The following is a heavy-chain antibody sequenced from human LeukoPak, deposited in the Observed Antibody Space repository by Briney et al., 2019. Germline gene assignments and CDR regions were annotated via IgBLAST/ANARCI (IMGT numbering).Heavy chain of an antibody. CDR2: INHSGST. CDR1: GGSFSGYY. D-gene: IGHD6-6*01. Sequence: SETLSLTCAVYGGSFSGYYWSWIRQPPGKGLEWIGEINHSGSTNYNPSLKRRVTISVDTSKNQFSLKLSSVTAADTAVYYCARVRAARPFDYWGQGTLVTVSS. J-gene: IGHJ4*02. CDR3: ARVRAARPFDY. V-gene: IGHV4-34*01.